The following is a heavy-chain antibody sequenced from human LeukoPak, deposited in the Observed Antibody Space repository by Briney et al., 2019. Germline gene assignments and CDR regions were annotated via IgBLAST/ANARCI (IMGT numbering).Heavy chain of an antibody. Sequence: GGSLRLSCAASGFTFSSYEMNWVRQAPGKGLEWVSYISSSGSTIYYADSVKGRFTISRDNAKNSLFLQMNSLRAEDTAAYYCARGPFPYYYDSSGYRKRAFDIWGQGTMVTVSS. CDR1: GFTFSSYE. J-gene: IGHJ3*02. CDR3: ARGPFPYYYDSSGYRKRAFDI. D-gene: IGHD3-22*01. CDR2: ISSSGSTI. V-gene: IGHV3-48*03.